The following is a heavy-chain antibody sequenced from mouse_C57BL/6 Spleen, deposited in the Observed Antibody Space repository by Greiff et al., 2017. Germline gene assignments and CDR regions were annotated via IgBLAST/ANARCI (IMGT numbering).Heavy chain of an antibody. V-gene: IGHV10-1*01. CDR2: IRSKSNNYAT. CDR1: GFSFNTYA. Sequence: EVQLVESGGGLVQPKGSLKLSCAASGFSFNTYAMNWVRQAPGKGLEWVARIRSKSNNYATYHDDSVKDRFTISRDDSESMLYLQMNNLKTEDTAMYYGVRHEEDWDSYYAMDYWGQGTSVTVSS. J-gene: IGHJ4*01. CDR3: VRHEEDWDSYYAMDY. D-gene: IGHD4-1*01.